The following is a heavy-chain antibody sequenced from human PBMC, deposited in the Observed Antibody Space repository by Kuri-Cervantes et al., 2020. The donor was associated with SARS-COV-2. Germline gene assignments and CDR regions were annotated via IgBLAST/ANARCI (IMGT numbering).Heavy chain of an antibody. CDR2: IYPGDSDT. D-gene: IGHD2-2*01. Sequence: GESLKISCRASGYTFPTYWIVWVRQMPGRGLEWMGIIYPGDSDTRYSPSFQGQVTISADKSINTAYLQWSGLKASDTAMYYCARVRGVVPAAMADYWGQGTLVTRLL. J-gene: IGHJ4*02. V-gene: IGHV5-51*01. CDR1: GYTFPTYW. CDR3: ARVRGVVPAAMADY.